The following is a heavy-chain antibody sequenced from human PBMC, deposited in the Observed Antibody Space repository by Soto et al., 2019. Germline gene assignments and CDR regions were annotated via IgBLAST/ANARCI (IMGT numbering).Heavy chain of an antibody. CDR1: GFTFSSYW. Sequence: GGSLRLSCAASGFTFSSYWMSWVRQAPGKGLEWVANIKQDGSEKYYVDSVKGRFTISRDNAKNSLYLQMNSLRAEDTAVYYCARVANYDFWSGYYGSSYYFHYWGQGTLVTVSS. CDR2: IKQDGSEK. D-gene: IGHD3-3*01. V-gene: IGHV3-7*01. CDR3: ARVANYDFWSGYYGSSYYFHY. J-gene: IGHJ4*02.